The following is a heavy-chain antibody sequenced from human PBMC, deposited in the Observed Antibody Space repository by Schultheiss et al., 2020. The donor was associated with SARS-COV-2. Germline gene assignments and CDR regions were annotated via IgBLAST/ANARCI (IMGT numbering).Heavy chain of an antibody. V-gene: IGHV5-51*01. Sequence: GESLKISCRGSGYSFSIYWIAWVRQMPGKGLEWMGIIYPGDSDTIYSPSFQGQVTFSADTSISTVYLQWSSLKASDTAMYYCARQSELLTPLGMDVWGQGTTVTVSS. D-gene: IGHD3-10*01. CDR3: ARQSELLTPLGMDV. CDR1: GYSFSIYW. J-gene: IGHJ6*02. CDR2: IYPGDSDT.